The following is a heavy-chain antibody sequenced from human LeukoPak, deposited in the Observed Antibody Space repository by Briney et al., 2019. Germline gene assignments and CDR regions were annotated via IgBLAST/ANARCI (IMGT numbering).Heavy chain of an antibody. CDR2: ISYDGSNK. V-gene: IGHV3-30*04. Sequence: GGSLRLSCAASGFTFSSYAMHWVRQAPGKGLEWVAVISYDGSNKYYADSVKGRFTISRDNSKNTLYLQMNSLRAEDTAVYYCARDTVGADGSAYYYYGMDVWGQGTTVTVSS. J-gene: IGHJ6*02. CDR3: ARDTVGADGSAYYYYGMDV. D-gene: IGHD1-26*01. CDR1: GFTFSSYA.